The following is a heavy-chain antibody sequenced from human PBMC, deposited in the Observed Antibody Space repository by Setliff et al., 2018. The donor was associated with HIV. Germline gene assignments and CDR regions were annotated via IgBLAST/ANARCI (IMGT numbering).Heavy chain of an antibody. CDR1: GGSFSGYY. CDR3: ARARFWSGYYTGDNYYYMDV. Sequence: PSETLSLTCAVYGGSFSGYYWSWNRQTPGKGLERIGEIDHSGGTKYNPSLKSRVTISLDTSKNQFSLKLSSVTAADTAVYYCARARFWSGYYTGDNYYYMDVWGKGTTVTVSS. V-gene: IGHV4-34*01. CDR2: IDHSGGT. D-gene: IGHD3-3*01. J-gene: IGHJ6*03.